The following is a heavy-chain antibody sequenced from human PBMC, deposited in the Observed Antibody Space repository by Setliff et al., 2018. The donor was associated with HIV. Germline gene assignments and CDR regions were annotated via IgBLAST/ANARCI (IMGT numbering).Heavy chain of an antibody. D-gene: IGHD3-10*01. J-gene: IGHJ4*02. CDR2: INYSGTT. V-gene: IGHV4-39*01. CDR3: ASLYYISSWTSYFDS. CDR1: GDSISSTTFY. Sequence: SETLSLTCTVSGDSISSTTFYWVWIRQPPGKGLEWIGIINYSGTTYYNPSLKSRVTISVATSKNQFSLKLSSVTAADTAVYRCASLYYISSWTSYFDSWGQGTLVTVSS.